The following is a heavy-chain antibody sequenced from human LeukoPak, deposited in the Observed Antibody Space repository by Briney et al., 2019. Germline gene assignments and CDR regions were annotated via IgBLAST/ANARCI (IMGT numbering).Heavy chain of an antibody. Sequence: GGSLRLSCAASGFTFGSYAMHWVRQAPGKGLEWVAVISYDGSNKYYADSVKGRFTISRDNSKNTLYLQMNSLRAEDTAVYYCARDEFIWGIAAAGTRVFDYWGQGTLVTVSS. D-gene: IGHD6-13*01. CDR3: ARDEFIWGIAAAGTRVFDY. CDR2: ISYDGSNK. V-gene: IGHV3-30*04. J-gene: IGHJ4*02. CDR1: GFTFGSYA.